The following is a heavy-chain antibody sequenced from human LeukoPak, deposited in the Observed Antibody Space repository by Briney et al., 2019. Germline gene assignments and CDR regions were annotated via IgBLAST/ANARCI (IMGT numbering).Heavy chain of an antibody. Sequence: ASVKVSCKASGGTFSSYAISWVRQAPGQGLEWMGGIIPILGTANYAQKFQGSVTITADESTSTAYMELSSLRSEDTAVYYCARITIFGVAQSWEGYNWFDPWGQGTLVTVSS. V-gene: IGHV1-69*13. J-gene: IGHJ5*02. D-gene: IGHD3-3*01. CDR1: GGTFSSYA. CDR3: ARITIFGVAQSWEGYNWFDP. CDR2: IIPILGTA.